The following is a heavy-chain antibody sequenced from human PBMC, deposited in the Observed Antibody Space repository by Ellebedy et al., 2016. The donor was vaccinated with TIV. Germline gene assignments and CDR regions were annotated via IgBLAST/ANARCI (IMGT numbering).Heavy chain of an antibody. D-gene: IGHD2-15*01. CDR1: GFTFSTYW. CDR3: ARVFESYSIDY. CDR2: ISYDGSDK. Sequence: GGSLRLSCAASGFTFSTYWMSWVRQAPGKGLEWVALISYDGSDKTYSESVKGRFTISRDTSKNTLYLRMDSLRPDDTAIYYCARVFESYSIDYWGQGTPVTVSA. V-gene: IGHV3-30*03. J-gene: IGHJ4*02.